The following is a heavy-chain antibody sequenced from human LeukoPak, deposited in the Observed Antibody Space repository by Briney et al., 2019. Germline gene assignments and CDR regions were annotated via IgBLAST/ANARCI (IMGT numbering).Heavy chain of an antibody. D-gene: IGHD1-1*01. V-gene: IGHV6-1*01. CDR2: TYYRSKWYN. CDR3: ATTVETGDAFDI. Sequence: SQTLSLTCAISGDSVSSNSAAWSWIRLSPSRGLEWLGRTYYRSKWYNDYAVSVRSRITINPDTSKNLFSLQLNSVTPEDTAEYYCATTVETGDAFDIWGPGTRVTVSS. CDR1: GDSVSSNSAA. J-gene: IGHJ3*02.